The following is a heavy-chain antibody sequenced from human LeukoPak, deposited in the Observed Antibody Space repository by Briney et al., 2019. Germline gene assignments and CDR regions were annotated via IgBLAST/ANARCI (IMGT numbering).Heavy chain of an antibody. V-gene: IGHV4-4*02. D-gene: IGHD3-10*01. J-gene: IGHJ3*02. CDR1: GGSISSNNW. CDR3: AVRGSSGAFDI. Sequence: SETLSLTCAVSGGSISSNNWWSWVRQPPGKGLEWIGEIYHSGSTNYNPSLKSRVTISVDKSKNQFSLELTSVTAADTAVYYCAVRGSSGAFDIWGQGTMVTVSS. CDR2: IYHSGST.